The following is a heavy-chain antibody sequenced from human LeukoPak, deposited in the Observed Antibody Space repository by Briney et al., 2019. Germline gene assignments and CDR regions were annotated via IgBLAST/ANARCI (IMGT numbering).Heavy chain of an antibody. Sequence: GGSLRLSCAASGFTFSSYAMSWVRQAPAKGQECVSAISGSGCSTYYADSVKGRFTISRDNPKNMLYLQMNSLRAEDTPVYYCAKYYGSGSYYSFDYWGQGTLVTVSS. J-gene: IGHJ4*02. CDR3: AKYYGSGSYYSFDY. D-gene: IGHD3-10*01. CDR1: GFTFSSYA. CDR2: ISGSGCST. V-gene: IGHV3-23*01.